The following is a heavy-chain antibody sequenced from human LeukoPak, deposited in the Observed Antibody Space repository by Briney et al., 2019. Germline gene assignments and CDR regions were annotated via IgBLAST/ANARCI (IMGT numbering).Heavy chain of an antibody. V-gene: IGHV4-39*07. CDR1: GASISSSSFF. D-gene: IGHD6-13*01. CDR3: ARGGYSSRWRINWFDP. CDR2: IYYSGST. Sequence: SETLSLTCTVSGASISSSSFFWGWIRQPPGRGLEWIGGIYYSGSTYYNPSLKSRVTISVDTSKNQFSLKVSSVTAADTAVYYCARGGYSSRWRINWFDPWGQGTLVTVSS. J-gene: IGHJ5*02.